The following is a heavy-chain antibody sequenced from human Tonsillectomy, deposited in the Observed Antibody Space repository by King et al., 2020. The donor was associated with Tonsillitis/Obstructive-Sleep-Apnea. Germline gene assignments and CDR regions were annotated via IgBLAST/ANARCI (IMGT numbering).Heavy chain of an antibody. Sequence: VQLVESGGGLVQPGGSLRLSCVTSGFTFSSYEMNWVRQAPGKGLEWVSYISRSDNTIHDAVSAKGRFTISRDNAKNSVFLQMNSLRVEDTAVYYCARRVPYYGMDVWGQGTTVTVSS. V-gene: IGHV3-48*03. D-gene: IGHD4/OR15-4a*01. CDR1: GFTFSSYE. CDR3: ARRVPYYGMDV. J-gene: IGHJ6*02. CDR2: ISRSDNTI.